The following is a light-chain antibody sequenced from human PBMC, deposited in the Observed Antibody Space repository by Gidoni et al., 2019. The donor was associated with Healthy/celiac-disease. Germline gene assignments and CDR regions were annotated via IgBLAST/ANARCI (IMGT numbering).Light chain of an antibody. V-gene: IGKV1-13*02. Sequence: AIQLTQSPSSLSASVGDRVTITCRASQGISSALAWYQQKPGTAPKLLIYDASSLESGVPSRFSGSGSGTDFTLTNRTLQPEDFATYYCQQFNSYPQTFGQGTRLEIK. CDR3: QQFNSYPQT. J-gene: IGKJ5*01. CDR2: DAS. CDR1: QGISSA.